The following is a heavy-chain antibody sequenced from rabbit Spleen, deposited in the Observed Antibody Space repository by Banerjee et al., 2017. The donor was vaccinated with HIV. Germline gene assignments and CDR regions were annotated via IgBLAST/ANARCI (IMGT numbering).Heavy chain of an antibody. V-gene: IGHV1S45*01. Sequence: QEQLVESRGGLVQPGGSLTLTCKASGFSFSDRDVMCWVRQAPGKGLEWIACINASTGKPVYATWASGRFTISRTSSTTVTLRMTSLTAADRATYLCARDLVGVIGWNFYLWGQGTLVTVS. CDR3: ARDLVGVIGWNFYL. CDR1: GFSFSDRDV. CDR2: INASTGKP. J-gene: IGHJ4*01. D-gene: IGHD2-1*01.